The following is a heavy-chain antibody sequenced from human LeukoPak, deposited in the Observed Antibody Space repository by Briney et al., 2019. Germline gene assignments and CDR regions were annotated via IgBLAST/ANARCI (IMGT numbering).Heavy chain of an antibody. Sequence: GGSLRLSCAASGFTFNNYAMSWVRQAPGKGLEWVSAISGSGGSTYYADPLKGRFTISRDNSKNTLYLQMSSLRAEDTALYYCARDGIGGIYYDSSGYFDYWGQGTLVTVSS. CDR2: ISGSGGST. CDR3: ARDGIGGIYYDSSGYFDY. CDR1: GFTFNNYA. V-gene: IGHV3-23*01. D-gene: IGHD3-22*01. J-gene: IGHJ4*02.